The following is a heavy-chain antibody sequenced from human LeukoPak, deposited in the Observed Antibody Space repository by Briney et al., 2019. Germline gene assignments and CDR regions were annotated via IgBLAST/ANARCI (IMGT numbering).Heavy chain of an antibody. CDR1: GFSFSNAW. CDR2: ISSGSDSI. V-gene: IGHV3-48*02. CDR3: ARAEALLPYLY. J-gene: IGHJ4*02. Sequence: GGSLRLSCAAPGFSFSNAWMNWVRQAPGKGLEWVSYISSGSDSIHYADSLKGRFTVSRDNAKNSLFLQMNSLRDEDTAVYYCARAEALLPYLYWGQGTLVTVSS. D-gene: IGHD2-15*01.